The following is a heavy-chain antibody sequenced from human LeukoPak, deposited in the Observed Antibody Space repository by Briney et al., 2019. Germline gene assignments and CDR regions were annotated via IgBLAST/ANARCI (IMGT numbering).Heavy chain of an antibody. J-gene: IGHJ4*02. D-gene: IGHD3-22*01. Sequence: TLSLTCAVYGGSFSGYYWSWIRQPPGKGLEWIGEINHSGSTNYNPSLKSRVTISVDTSKNQFSLKLTSVTAADTAVYYCATLGEYYDSSGYYYNWGQGTLVTVSS. V-gene: IGHV4-34*01. CDR1: GGSFSGYY. CDR2: INHSGST. CDR3: ATLGEYYDSSGYYYN.